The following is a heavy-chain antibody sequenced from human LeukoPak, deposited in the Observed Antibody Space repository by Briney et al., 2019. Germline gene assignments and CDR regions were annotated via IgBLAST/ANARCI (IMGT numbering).Heavy chain of an antibody. J-gene: IGHJ3*02. CDR1: GGSISSSSYY. D-gene: IGHD1-26*01. Sequence: SETLSLTCTVSGGSISSSSYYWGWIRQPPGKGLEWIGSIYYSGSTYYNPSLKSRVTISVDTSKNQFSLKLSSVTAADTAVYYCARAGGIVGALFEAFDIWGRGTMVIVSS. V-gene: IGHV4-39*07. CDR3: ARAGGIVGALFEAFDI. CDR2: IYYSGST.